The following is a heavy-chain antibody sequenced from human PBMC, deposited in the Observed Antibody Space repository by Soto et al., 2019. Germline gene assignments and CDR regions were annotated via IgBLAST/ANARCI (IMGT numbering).Heavy chain of an antibody. CDR2: IYYSGST. CDR1: GGSISSYY. CDR3: ARGYVAGTDNWFDP. J-gene: IGHJ5*02. Sequence: SETLSLTCTVSGGSISSYYWSWIRQPPGRGLEWIGYIYYSGSTNYNPSLKSRVTISVDTSKNQFSLKLSSVTAADTAVYYCARGYVAGTDNWFDPWGQGTLVTVSS. D-gene: IGHD6-19*01. V-gene: IGHV4-59*01.